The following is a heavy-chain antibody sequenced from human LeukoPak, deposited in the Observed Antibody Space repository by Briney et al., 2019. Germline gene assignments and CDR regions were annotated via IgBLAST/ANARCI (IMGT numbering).Heavy chain of an antibody. D-gene: IGHD3-10*01. CDR2: IFPSGGEI. CDR3: ARDPPMVRGVNNWFDP. Sequence: GGSLRLSCAASGFTFSTFAMIWVRQPPGKGLEWVSSIFPSGGEIHYADSVRGRFTISRDNSKSTLSLQMNSLRAEDTAVYYCARDPPMVRGVNNWFDPWGQGTLVTVSS. V-gene: IGHV3-23*01. CDR1: GFTFSTFA. J-gene: IGHJ5*02.